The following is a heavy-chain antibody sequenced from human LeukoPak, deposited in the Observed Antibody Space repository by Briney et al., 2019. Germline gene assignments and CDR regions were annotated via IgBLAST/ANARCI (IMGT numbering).Heavy chain of an antibody. J-gene: IGHJ3*02. CDR1: GSISGYY. CDR3: ARQKCTSTSCLTKNAFDI. D-gene: IGHD2-2*01. V-gene: IGHV4-4*09. Sequence: SETLSLTCTVSGSISGYYWSWIRQPPGKGLEWIGCIYTSGSTNYNPSLESRVTISVDTSKNQFSLDLSSVTAADTAVYYCARQKCTSTSCLTKNAFDIWGQGTMVTVSS. CDR2: IYTSGST.